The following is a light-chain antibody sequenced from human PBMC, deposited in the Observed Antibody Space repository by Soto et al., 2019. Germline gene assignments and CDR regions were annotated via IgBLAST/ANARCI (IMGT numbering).Light chain of an antibody. Sequence: SYELTQPPSVSVSPGQTASITCSGDNLGNKYASWYQQKPGQSPVLVIYQDTKRPSGIPERFSGSNSGNTATLTISGTQGMDEADYYCQAWDSSTVVFGGGTKLTVL. J-gene: IGLJ2*01. CDR1: NLGNKY. V-gene: IGLV3-1*01. CDR2: QDT. CDR3: QAWDSSTVV.